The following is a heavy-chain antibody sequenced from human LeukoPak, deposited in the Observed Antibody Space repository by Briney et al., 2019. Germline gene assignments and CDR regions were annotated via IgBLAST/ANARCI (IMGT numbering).Heavy chain of an antibody. CDR3: ARGGGYDFWSGYLGLGSPGGPGAFDY. CDR2: MNPNSGNT. V-gene: IGHV1-8*01. D-gene: IGHD3-3*01. CDR1: GYTFTSYD. J-gene: IGHJ4*02. Sequence: ASVKVSCKASGYTFTSYDINWVRQATGQGLEWMGWMNPNSGNTGYAQKFQGRVTMTRNTSISTAYMELSSLRSEDTAVYYCARGGGYDFWSGYLGLGSPGGPGAFDYWGQGTLVTVSS.